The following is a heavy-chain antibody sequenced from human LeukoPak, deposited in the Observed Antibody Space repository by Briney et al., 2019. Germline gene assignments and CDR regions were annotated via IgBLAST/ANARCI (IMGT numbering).Heavy chain of an antibody. D-gene: IGHD3-16*02. CDR2: LSGSGDSA. Sequence: GESLRLSCAASGFTFSTYAMNWVRQAPGKGLEWVSTLSGSGDSAYYADSVTGRFTISRDNSKNTLYLQVNSLRVEDTAVYYCAKGALGYSAYGMDVWGQGTTVTVSS. V-gene: IGHV3-23*01. CDR3: AKGALGYSAYGMDV. J-gene: IGHJ6*02. CDR1: GFTFSTYA.